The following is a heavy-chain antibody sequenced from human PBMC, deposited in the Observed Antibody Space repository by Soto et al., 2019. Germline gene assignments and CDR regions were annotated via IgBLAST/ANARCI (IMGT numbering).Heavy chain of an antibody. CDR2: INPSGGST. J-gene: IGHJ6*02. CDR1: GYTFTSYY. Sequence: SVQVSCKASGYTFTSYYMHWVRQAPGQGLEWMGIINPSGGSTSYAQKFQGRVTMTRDTSTSTVYMEVSSLRSEDTAVYYCAREVGIIWGGMDFWGQGCTVTVSS. CDR3: AREVGIIWGGMDF. V-gene: IGHV1-46*01. D-gene: IGHD3-16*01.